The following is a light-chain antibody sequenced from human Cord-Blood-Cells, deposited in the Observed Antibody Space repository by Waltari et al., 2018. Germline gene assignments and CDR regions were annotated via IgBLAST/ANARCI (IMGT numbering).Light chain of an antibody. Sequence: EIVLTQSPGTLSLSPGERATLSCRASQSVSSSYLAWYQQKPGQAPRLLSYGASSRAHGIPDRFSGSGSATDFTVTISRLEPQDVAVYYCQQYGSSPPETFGQGTKVEIK. CDR2: GAS. CDR3: QQYGSSPPET. V-gene: IGKV3-20*01. CDR1: QSVSSSY. J-gene: IGKJ1*01.